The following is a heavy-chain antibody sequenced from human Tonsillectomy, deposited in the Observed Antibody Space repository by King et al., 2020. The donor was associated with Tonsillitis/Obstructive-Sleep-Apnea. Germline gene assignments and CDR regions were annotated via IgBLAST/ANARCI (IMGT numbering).Heavy chain of an antibody. J-gene: IGHJ6*03. V-gene: IGHV3-9*01. Sequence: VQLVESGGGLVQPGRSLRLSCAASGFTFDAYAMHWVRQAPGKGLEWVSGISWNSGSKGNADSVKGRFTISRDNAKNSLYLQMNSLRAEDTALYYCAKYRAVAPGYYMSVCGQGTTVTVSS. CDR1: GFTFDAYA. CDR2: ISWNSGSK. CDR3: AKYRAVAPGYYMSV. D-gene: IGHD6-19*01.